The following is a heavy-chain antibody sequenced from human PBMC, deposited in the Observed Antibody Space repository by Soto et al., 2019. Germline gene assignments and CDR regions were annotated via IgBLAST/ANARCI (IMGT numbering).Heavy chain of an antibody. J-gene: IGHJ4*02. Sequence: SHAISLTCAISGDSVSGNSAAWNWIRQSPSRGLEWLGRTYYRSRWYNDYAVSVKSRITVTPDTSKNQFSLHLNSVTPEDTAVYYCARECPDDVSSDSYIDYCVQATLVSVSS. CDR3: ARECPDDVSSDSYIDY. CDR1: GDSVSGNSAA. CDR2: TYYRSRWYN. D-gene: IGHD6-19*01. V-gene: IGHV6-1*01.